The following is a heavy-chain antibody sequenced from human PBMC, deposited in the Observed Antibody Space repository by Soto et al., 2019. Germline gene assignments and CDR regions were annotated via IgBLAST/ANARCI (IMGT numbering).Heavy chain of an antibody. D-gene: IGHD2-2*01. CDR3: AKEFVVVVPAAISGTLAWFDP. Sequence: GGSLRLSCAASGFTFSSHAMSWVRQAPGKGLEWVSAISGSGGSTYYADSVKGRFTISRDNSKNTLYLQMNSLRAEDTAVYYCAKEFVVVVPAAISGTLAWFDPWGQGTLVTVSS. V-gene: IGHV3-23*01. J-gene: IGHJ5*02. CDR1: GFTFSSHA. CDR2: ISGSGGST.